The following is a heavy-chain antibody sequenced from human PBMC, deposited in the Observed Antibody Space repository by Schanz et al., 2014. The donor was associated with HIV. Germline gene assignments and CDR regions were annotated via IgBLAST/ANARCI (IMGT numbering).Heavy chain of an antibody. J-gene: IGHJ3*01. CDR1: GYNFGNLD. D-gene: IGHD2-21*01. CDR3: ARGGYYRGVGDYYVTTFDY. Sequence: QVRLVQSGAEVKKPGASVRVSCKASGYNFGNLDINWVRQATGQGLEWLGWMNPGSGNTGYAWKFQGRVTMTRDTSIRTAYMELSSLGSDDTAVYYCARGGYYRGVGDYYVTTFDYWGRGTKVAVSS. V-gene: IGHV1-8*02. CDR2: MNPGSGNT.